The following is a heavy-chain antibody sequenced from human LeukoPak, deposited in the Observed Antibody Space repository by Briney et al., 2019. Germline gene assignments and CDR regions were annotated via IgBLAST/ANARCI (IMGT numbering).Heavy chain of an antibody. CDR1: GGTFSSYA. D-gene: IGHD3-22*01. CDR3: ARDPSSSSWLPKLAR. V-gene: IGHV1-69*05. J-gene: IGHJ1*01. CDR2: IIPIFGTA. Sequence: SVKASCKASGGTFSSYAISWVRQAPGQGLEWMGRIIPIFGTANYAQKFQGRVTITTDESTSTAYMELSSLRSEDTAVYYCARDPSSSSWLPKLARWGQGTLVTVSS.